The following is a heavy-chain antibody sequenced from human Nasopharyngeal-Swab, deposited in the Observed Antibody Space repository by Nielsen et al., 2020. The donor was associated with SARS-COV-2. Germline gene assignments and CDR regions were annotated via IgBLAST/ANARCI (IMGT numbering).Heavy chain of an antibody. V-gene: IGHV1-69*01. J-gene: IGHJ6*02. CDR2: IIPIFGTA. Sequence: WVRQASGQGLEWMGGIIPIFGTANYAQKFQGRVTITADESTGTAYMELSSLRSEDTAVYYCARWGIVATGSYYYYGMDVWGQGTTVTVSS. CDR3: ARWGIVATGSYYYYGMDV. D-gene: IGHD5-12*01.